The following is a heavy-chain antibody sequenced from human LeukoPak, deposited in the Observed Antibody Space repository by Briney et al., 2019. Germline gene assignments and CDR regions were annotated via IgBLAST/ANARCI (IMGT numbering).Heavy chain of an antibody. CDR1: GYTFTNYA. Sequence: GASVKVSCKASGYTFTNYAMNWVRQAPGQGLEWMGWIHPSTGNPAYAQGFTGRFVFSLDTSVSTTYMEISCLKAEDTAVYFCARAFQSLGGLSLPDYWGQGTLVTVSS. CDR2: IHPSTGNP. D-gene: IGHD3-16*02. CDR3: ARAFQSLGGLSLPDY. V-gene: IGHV7-4-1*02. J-gene: IGHJ4*02.